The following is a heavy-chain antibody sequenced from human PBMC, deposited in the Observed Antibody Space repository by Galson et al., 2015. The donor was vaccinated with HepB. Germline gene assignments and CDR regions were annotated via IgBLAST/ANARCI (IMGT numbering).Heavy chain of an antibody. CDR3: ARVANGPSYGDYHNGYYYYGMDV. D-gene: IGHD4-17*01. Sequence: SETLSLTCTVSGGSISSYYWSWIRLPPGKGLEWIGYIYYSGSTNYNPSLKSRVTISVDTSKNQFSLKLSSVTAADTAVYYCARVANGPSYGDYHNGYYYYGMDVWGQGTTVTVSS. CDR1: GGSISSYY. J-gene: IGHJ6*02. V-gene: IGHV4-59*01. CDR2: IYYSGST.